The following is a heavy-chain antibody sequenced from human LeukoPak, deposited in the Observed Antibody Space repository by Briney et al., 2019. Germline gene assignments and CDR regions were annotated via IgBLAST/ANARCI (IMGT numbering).Heavy chain of an antibody. CDR3: ARLSAGDNFDY. D-gene: IGHD7-27*01. Sequence: SETLSLTCTVSGGSISSSSYYWGWIRQPPGKGLDWIGSIYYSGSTYYNPSLKSRVTISVDTSKNQFSLKLSSVTAADTAVYYCARLSAGDNFDYWGQGTLVTVSS. J-gene: IGHJ4*02. CDR2: IYYSGST. V-gene: IGHV4-39*01. CDR1: GGSISSSSYY.